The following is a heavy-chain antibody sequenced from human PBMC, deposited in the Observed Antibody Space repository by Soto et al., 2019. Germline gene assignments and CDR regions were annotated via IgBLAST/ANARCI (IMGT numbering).Heavy chain of an antibody. CDR1: GFIFSSYG. CDR3: AKVSSGRGYYYFAMDV. J-gene: IGHJ6*02. V-gene: IGHV3-30*18. CDR2: ISYDGSDR. D-gene: IGHD3-10*01. Sequence: PVGSLRLSCAASGFIFSSYGMHWVRQAPGKGLEWVAVISYDGSDRYYADSVKARFTISRDNSKKTLYLQMNSLRIEDTAVYYCAKVSSGRGYYYFAMDVWGQGTTVTVSS.